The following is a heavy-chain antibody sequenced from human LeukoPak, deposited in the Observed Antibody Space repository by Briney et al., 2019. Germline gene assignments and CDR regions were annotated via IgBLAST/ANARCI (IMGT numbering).Heavy chain of an antibody. CDR2: ISSSSSTI. D-gene: IGHD2-21*02. J-gene: IGHJ1*01. CDR3: TSWGDTTAEYFQR. Sequence: GGSLRLSCAASGFTFSSYSMNWVRQAPGKGLEWVSYISSSSSTIYYADSVKGRFTISRDNAQNSMYLQMNSLRVEDTAVYYCTSWGDTTAEYFQRWGQGTLVTVSS. CDR1: GFTFSSYS. V-gene: IGHV3-48*04.